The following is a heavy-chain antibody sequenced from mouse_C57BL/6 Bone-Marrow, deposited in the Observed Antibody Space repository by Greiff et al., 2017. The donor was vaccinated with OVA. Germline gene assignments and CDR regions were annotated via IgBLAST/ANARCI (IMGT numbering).Heavy chain of an antibody. CDR3: ARRRLRRDYYAMDY. CDR2: ISNGGGST. CDR1: GFTFSDYY. Sequence: EVKLVESGGGLVQPGGSLKLSCAASGFTFSDYYMSWVRQTPEKRLEWVAYISNGGGSTYYPDTVKGRFTISRDNAKNTLYLQMSRLKSEDTAMYYCARRRLRRDYYAMDYWGQGTSVTVSS. D-gene: IGHD2-4*01. J-gene: IGHJ4*01. V-gene: IGHV5-12*01.